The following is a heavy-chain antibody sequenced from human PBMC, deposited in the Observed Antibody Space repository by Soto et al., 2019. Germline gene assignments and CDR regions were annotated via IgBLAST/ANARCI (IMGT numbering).Heavy chain of an antibody. CDR1: GFSVSTSGVG. J-gene: IGHJ6*02. D-gene: IGHD2-15*01. Sequence: QITLKESGPTVVKPTQTLTLTCTFSGFSVSTSGVGVAWIRQPPGKALEGLALIYWDDDKRYSPFLQSRVTITKDTSKNQVVLTMTNMDPVDTATYYCAHKGGRGAGMDVWGQGTTVTVSS. CDR2: IYWDDDK. V-gene: IGHV2-5*02. CDR3: AHKGGRGAGMDV.